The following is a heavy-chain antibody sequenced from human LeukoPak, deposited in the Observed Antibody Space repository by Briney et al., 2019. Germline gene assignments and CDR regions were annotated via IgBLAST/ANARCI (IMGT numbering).Heavy chain of an antibody. V-gene: IGHV4-30-4*01. Sequence: SETLSLTCTVSGGSISSGDYYWSWIRQPPGKGLEWIAYMYYSGSTYYNPSLKSRVTMSADTSMNQLSLKLSSVTAADTAVYYCARPYYYDSRIDPWGQGIPVTVSS. J-gene: IGHJ5*02. CDR2: MYYSGST. CDR3: ARPYYYDSRIDP. CDR1: GGSISSGDYY. D-gene: IGHD3-22*01.